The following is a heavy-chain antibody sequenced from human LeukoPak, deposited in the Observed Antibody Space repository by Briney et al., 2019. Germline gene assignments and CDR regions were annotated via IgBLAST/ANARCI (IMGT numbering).Heavy chain of an antibody. CDR2: IYYSGST. Sequence: SETLSLTCTVSGGSISSYYWSWIRQPPGKGLEWIGYIYYSGSTNYNPSLKSRVTISVDTSKNQFSLKLSSVTAADTAVYYCARHASNLWYFDYWGQGTLVTVSS. D-gene: IGHD4-11*01. V-gene: IGHV4-59*08. CDR1: GGSISSYY. J-gene: IGHJ4*02. CDR3: ARHASNLWYFDY.